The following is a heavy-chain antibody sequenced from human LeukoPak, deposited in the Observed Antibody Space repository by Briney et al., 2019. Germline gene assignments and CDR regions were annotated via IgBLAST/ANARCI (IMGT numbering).Heavy chain of an antibody. V-gene: IGHV1-8*03. Sequence: APVKVSCKASGYTFTSYDINWVRQATGQGLEWMGWMNPNSGNTGYAQKFQGRVTITADESTSTAYMELSSLRSEDTAVYYCARDDRGRGVENDYYYMDVWGKGTTVTVSS. D-gene: IGHD3-10*01. CDR1: GYTFTSYD. CDR2: MNPNSGNT. J-gene: IGHJ6*03. CDR3: ARDDRGRGVENDYYYMDV.